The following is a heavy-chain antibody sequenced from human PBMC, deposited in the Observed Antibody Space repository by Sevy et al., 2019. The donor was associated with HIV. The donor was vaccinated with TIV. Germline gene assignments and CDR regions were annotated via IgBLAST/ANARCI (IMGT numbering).Heavy chain of an antibody. V-gene: IGHV3-30*02. D-gene: IGHD2-15*01. CDR3: AKGIQPAARYYYYGMDV. Sequence: GGSLRLSCAASGFTFSSYGMHWVRQAPGKGLEWVAFIRYDGSNKYYADSVKGRFTISRDNSKNTLYLQMNSLRAEDTAVYYCAKGIQPAARYYYYGMDVWGQGTTVTVSS. CDR2: IRYDGSNK. CDR1: GFTFSSYG. J-gene: IGHJ6*02.